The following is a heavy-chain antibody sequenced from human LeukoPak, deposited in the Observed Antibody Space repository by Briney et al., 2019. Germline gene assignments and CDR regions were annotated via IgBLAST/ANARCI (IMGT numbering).Heavy chain of an antibody. J-gene: IGHJ3*02. D-gene: IGHD3-10*01. CDR3: ARAKARGYGSVI. V-gene: IGHV1-18*01. CDR1: GYTFTSYA. Sequence: ASVKVSCKASGYTFTSYAMHWVRQAPGQRLEWMGWISAYNGNTNYAQKLQGRVTMTTDTSTSTAYMELRSLRSDDTAVYYCARAKARGYGSVIWGQGTMVTVSS. CDR2: ISAYNGNT.